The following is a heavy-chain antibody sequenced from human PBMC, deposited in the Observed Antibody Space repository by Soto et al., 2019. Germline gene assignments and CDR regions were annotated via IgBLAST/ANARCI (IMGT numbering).Heavy chain of an antibody. Sequence: PSETLSLTCTFSCGSISSYYWSWIRQPAGKGLRWIGRSSSSGSTHYNPSLKSRVTLSLDTSKNQFSLKLSSVTAADTAVYYCAREKSYYDTSGPGGYFDYWGQGTLVTVSS. CDR3: AREKSYYDTSGPGGYFDY. V-gene: IGHV4-4*07. D-gene: IGHD3-22*01. CDR2: SSSSGST. CDR1: CGSISSYY. J-gene: IGHJ4*02.